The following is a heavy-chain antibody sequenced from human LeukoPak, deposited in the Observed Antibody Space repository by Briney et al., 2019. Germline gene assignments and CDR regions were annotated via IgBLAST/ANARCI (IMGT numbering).Heavy chain of an antibody. D-gene: IGHD3-10*01. V-gene: IGHV1-2*02. J-gene: IGHJ4*02. CDR2: INPNSGGT. CDR3: ARGPNFYYGSARQYNFDY. Sequence: ASVKVSCKASGYTFTSYYMHWVRQAPGQGLEWMGIINPNSGGTNYAQKFQGRVTMTRDTSISTAYMELSRLRSDDTAVYYCARGPNFYYGSARQYNFDYWGQGTLVTVSS. CDR1: GYTFTSYY.